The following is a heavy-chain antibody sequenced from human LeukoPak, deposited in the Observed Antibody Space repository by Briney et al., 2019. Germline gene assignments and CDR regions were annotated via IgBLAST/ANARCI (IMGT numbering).Heavy chain of an antibody. Sequence: GESLKISCKGSGYSFTSYRIGWVRQMPGKGLEWMGIIYPGDSDTRYSPSFQGQVTISADKSISTAYLQWSSLKASDTAMYYCARADSSGYYPNDAFDIWGQGTMVTVSS. J-gene: IGHJ3*02. CDR1: GYSFTSYR. CDR3: ARADSSGYYPNDAFDI. D-gene: IGHD3-22*01. CDR2: IYPGDSDT. V-gene: IGHV5-51*01.